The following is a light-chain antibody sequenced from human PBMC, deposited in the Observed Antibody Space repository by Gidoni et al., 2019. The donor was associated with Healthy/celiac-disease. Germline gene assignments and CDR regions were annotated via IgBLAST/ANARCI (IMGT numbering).Light chain of an antibody. J-gene: IGKJ2*01. Sequence: DIVMTQSPLSLPVTHGEPASISCRSSQSTLHSNGYNYVDWYLQNPGQSPQLLIYLGSNRASGVPDRFSGSVSGTDFTLKISRVEAEDVGVYYCMQALQTPPTFGQGTKLEIK. V-gene: IGKV2-28*01. CDR3: MQALQTPPT. CDR2: LGS. CDR1: QSTLHSNGYNY.